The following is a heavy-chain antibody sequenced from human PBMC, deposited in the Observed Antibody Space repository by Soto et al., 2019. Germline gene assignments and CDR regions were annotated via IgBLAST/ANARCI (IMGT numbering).Heavy chain of an antibody. D-gene: IGHD3-9*01. V-gene: IGHV4-59*01. CDR1: GGSISSYY. CDR3: ARDRYYDILTGYRTAYYGMDV. Sequence: PSETLSLTCTVSGGSISSYYWSWIRQPPGKGLEWIGYIYYSGSTNYNPSLKSRVTISVDTSKNQFSLKLSSVTAADTAVYYCARDRYYDILTGYRTAYYGMDVWGQGTTVTVS. J-gene: IGHJ6*02. CDR2: IYYSGST.